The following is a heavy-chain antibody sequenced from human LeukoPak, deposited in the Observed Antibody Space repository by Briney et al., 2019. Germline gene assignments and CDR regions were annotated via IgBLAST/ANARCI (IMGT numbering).Heavy chain of an antibody. J-gene: IGHJ4*02. CDR2: IYYSGTT. V-gene: IGHV4-39*07. CDR1: GGSIISTSCY. CDR3: ARDTGPSGTAFDS. D-gene: IGHD2-2*01. Sequence: SDALSLTCIVSGGSIISTSCYWLWIRQHPGKELEWIGSIYYSGTTYYNPSLKSRVTISVDTSKNHFSLNLSSLTAADTAVYYCARDTGPSGTAFDSWGPGTLVTVSS.